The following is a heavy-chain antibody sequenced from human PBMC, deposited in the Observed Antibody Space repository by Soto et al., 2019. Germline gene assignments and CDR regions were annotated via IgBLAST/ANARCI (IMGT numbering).Heavy chain of an antibody. J-gene: IGHJ4*02. CDR1: GYTFTSDG. CDR3: ARDLLWFGELSPTNPPFDY. V-gene: IGHV1-18*04. D-gene: IGHD3-10*01. Sequence: ASVKVSCKDSGYTFTSDGISWVRQAPGQGLEWMGWISAYNGNTNYAQKLQGRVTMTTDTSTSTAYMELRSLRSDDTAVYYCARDLLWFGELSPTNPPFDYWGQGTLVTVSS. CDR2: ISAYNGNT.